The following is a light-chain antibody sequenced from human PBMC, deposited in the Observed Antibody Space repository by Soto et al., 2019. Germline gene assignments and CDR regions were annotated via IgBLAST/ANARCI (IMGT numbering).Light chain of an antibody. CDR3: QQYGNSPIT. Sequence: VLTQSPGTLYLSPGARAPLSCRASQVVSDGYLAWYQKKPGQAPRLLIHAAFNRASGIPDRFSGRGSGTDFTLTISRLEPEDFAVYYCQQYGNSPITFGQGTRLEIK. CDR1: QVVSDGY. CDR2: AAF. V-gene: IGKV3-20*01. J-gene: IGKJ5*01.